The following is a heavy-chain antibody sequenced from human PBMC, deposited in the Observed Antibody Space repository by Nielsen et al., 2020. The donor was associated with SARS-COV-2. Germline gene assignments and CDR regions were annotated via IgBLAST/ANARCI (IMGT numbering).Heavy chain of an antibody. CDR3: AKSNLLFWFGESRQLDY. Sequence: GESLKISCAASGFNFNNFGMHWVRQAPGKGLEWVAVISYEGSIKFYSDSVKGRFTISRDNSKNTLYLQMNSLRSEDAAMCFCAKSNLLFWFGESRQLDYWGRGTLVAVSS. D-gene: IGHD3-10*01. CDR1: GFNFNNFG. V-gene: IGHV3-30*18. CDR2: ISYEGSIK. J-gene: IGHJ4*02.